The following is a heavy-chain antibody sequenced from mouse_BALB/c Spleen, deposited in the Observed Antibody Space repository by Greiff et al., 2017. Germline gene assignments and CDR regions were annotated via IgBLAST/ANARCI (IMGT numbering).Heavy chain of an antibody. CDR1: GFTFTDYY. Sequence: EVKVEESGGGLVQPGGSLRLSCATSGFTFTDYYMSWVRQPPGKALEWLGFIRNKANGYTTEYSASVKGRFTISRDNSQSILYLQMNTLRAEDSATYYCARDDGYDYFDYWGQGTTLTVSS. D-gene: IGHD2-2*01. J-gene: IGHJ2*01. CDR2: IRNKANGYTT. V-gene: IGHV7-3*02. CDR3: ARDDGYDYFDY.